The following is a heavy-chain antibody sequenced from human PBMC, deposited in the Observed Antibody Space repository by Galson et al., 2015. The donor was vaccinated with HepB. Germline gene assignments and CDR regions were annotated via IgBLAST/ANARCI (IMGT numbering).Heavy chain of an antibody. J-gene: IGHJ4*02. CDR3: TTYGYSSSWTLDY. CDR1: GFTFSNYW. Sequence: SLRLSCAASGFTFSNYWMHWVSQGPGKGLEWVGRIKSKTDGGTTDYAAPVKGRFTISRDDSKNTLYLQMNSLKTEDTAVYYCTTYGYSSSWTLDYWGQGTLVTVSS. V-gene: IGHV3-15*01. CDR2: IKSKTDGGTT. D-gene: IGHD6-13*01.